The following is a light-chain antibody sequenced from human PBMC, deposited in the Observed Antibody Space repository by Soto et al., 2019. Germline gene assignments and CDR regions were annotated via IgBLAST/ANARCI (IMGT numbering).Light chain of an antibody. CDR2: DAS. V-gene: IGKV1-5*02. Sequence: DIQMTQAPCTLYASVGDRVTIIGRASQSISSWLAWYQQKKGKAPKLMIYDASSLESGVPSRFSGSGYGTEFNLTISSLQTDDFATYYCQQYNSYSLTFGGGTKVDIK. CDR1: QSISSW. J-gene: IGKJ4*01. CDR3: QQYNSYSLT.